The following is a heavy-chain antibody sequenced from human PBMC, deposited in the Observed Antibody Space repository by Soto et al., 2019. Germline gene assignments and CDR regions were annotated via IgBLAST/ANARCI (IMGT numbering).Heavy chain of an antibody. CDR1: GFTFSSYW. CDR3: ARGGAHTAMANEY. J-gene: IGHJ4*02. CDR2: ISFDGSTT. Sequence: GGSRRLSCAASGFTFSSYWMHWVRQASGKGLVWVSRISFDGSTTTYADSVKGRFTISRDNAKNTLYLQMNSLRAEDTAVYYCARGGAHTAMANEYWGQGALVTVSS. D-gene: IGHD5-18*01. V-gene: IGHV3-74*01.